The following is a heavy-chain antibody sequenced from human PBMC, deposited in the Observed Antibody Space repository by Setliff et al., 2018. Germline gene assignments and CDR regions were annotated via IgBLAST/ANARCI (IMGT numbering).Heavy chain of an antibody. CDR2: IKSYGSGGTI. J-gene: IGHJ3*01. D-gene: IGHD2-8*01. Sequence: PGGSLRLSCAVSGLRFSDAWVSWVRQAPVKGLEWAGRIKSYGSGGTIDYAAPVEGRFTISRDDSKNTVYLQMSSLKIEDTAVYYCVHNADFIGTFNTWGQGTMVTVSS. V-gene: IGHV3-15*01. CDR1: GLRFSDAW. CDR3: VHNADFIGTFNT.